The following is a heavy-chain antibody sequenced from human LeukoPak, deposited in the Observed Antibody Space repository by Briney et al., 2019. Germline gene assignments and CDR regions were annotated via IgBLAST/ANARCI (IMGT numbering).Heavy chain of an antibody. J-gene: IGHJ3*02. Sequence: GASLQISCRGSGDNFTSYWIGWVRQMPGKGLEWMGIIYPGDSDTRYSTSFQGQVTISADKSISTAYLQWSSLKASDTAMYYCARQWQNGGWYWAFDIWGQGTMVTVSS. CDR1: GDNFTSYW. D-gene: IGHD6-19*01. CDR2: IYPGDSDT. V-gene: IGHV5-51*01. CDR3: ARQWQNGGWYWAFDI.